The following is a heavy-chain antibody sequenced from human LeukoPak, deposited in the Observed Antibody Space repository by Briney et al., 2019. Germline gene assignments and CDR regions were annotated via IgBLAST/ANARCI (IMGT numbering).Heavy chain of an antibody. CDR1: GGSFSGYY. V-gene: IGHV4-34*01. J-gene: IGHJ6*03. CDR2: INHSGST. Sequence: SETLSLTCAVYGGSFSGYYWSWIRQPPGEGLEWIGEINHSGSTNYNPSLKSRVTISVDTSKNQFSLKLSSVTAADTAVYYCARRSWGVVIPYYYYYMDVWGKGTTVTVSS. CDR3: ARRSWGVVIPYYYYYMDV. D-gene: IGHD3-3*01.